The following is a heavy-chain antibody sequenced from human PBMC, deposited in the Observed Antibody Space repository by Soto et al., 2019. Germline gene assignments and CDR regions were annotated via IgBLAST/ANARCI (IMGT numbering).Heavy chain of an antibody. CDR1: GYSFTSYC. Sequence: GESLKISWNGSGYSFTSYCIGWVRQLAGKGLEWMGIIYPGDSDTRYSPSFQGQVTISADKSISTAYLQWSSLKASDTAMYYCARRASIPPHDYYGMDVWGQGTTVTVSS. V-gene: IGHV5-51*01. CDR2: IYPGDSDT. J-gene: IGHJ6*02. CDR3: ARRASIPPHDYYGMDV. D-gene: IGHD4-4*01.